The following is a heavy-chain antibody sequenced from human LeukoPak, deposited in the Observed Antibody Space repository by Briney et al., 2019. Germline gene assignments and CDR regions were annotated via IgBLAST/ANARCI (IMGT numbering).Heavy chain of an antibody. CDR2: IYTSGST. D-gene: IGHD3-22*01. Sequence: SETLSLTCTVSGGSISSYYWSWIRQPAGKGLEWIGRIYTSGSTNYNPSLKSRVTISVDTSKNQFSLKLSSVTAADTAVYYCARHLRRSAYYYDSSGRSSAFDIWGQGTMVTVSS. J-gene: IGHJ3*02. V-gene: IGHV4-4*07. CDR3: ARHLRRSAYYYDSSGRSSAFDI. CDR1: GGSISSYY.